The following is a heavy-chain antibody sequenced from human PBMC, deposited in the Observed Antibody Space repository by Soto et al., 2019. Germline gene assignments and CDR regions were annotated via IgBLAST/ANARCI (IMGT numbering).Heavy chain of an antibody. D-gene: IGHD6-13*01. CDR1: GGSISSYY. CDR2: IYYSGST. CDR3: ARQKVAAAGDFDY. Sequence: PSETLSLTCTVSGGSISSYYWSWIRQPPGKGLEWIGYIYYSGSTNYNPSLKSRVTISVDTSKNQLSLKLSSVTAADTAVYYCARQKVAAAGDFDYWGQGTLVTVSS. J-gene: IGHJ4*02. V-gene: IGHV4-59*08.